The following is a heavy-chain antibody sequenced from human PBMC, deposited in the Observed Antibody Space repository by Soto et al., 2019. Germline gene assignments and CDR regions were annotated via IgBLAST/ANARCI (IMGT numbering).Heavy chain of an antibody. CDR3: ARLRSAGGVRGVIYWFDP. D-gene: IGHD3-10*01. CDR2: FYVGEST. V-gene: IGHV4-59*08. Sequence: QVQLQESGPGLVKPSETLSLTCTVSGDSVNNYYWIWIRQPPGKGLEYMGHFYVGESTNYNPSLKSRLTISLDTSKNQLSLKLNSVTAADTAIYYCARLRSAGGVRGVIYWFDPWGQGILVSVSS. J-gene: IGHJ5*02. CDR1: GDSVNNYY.